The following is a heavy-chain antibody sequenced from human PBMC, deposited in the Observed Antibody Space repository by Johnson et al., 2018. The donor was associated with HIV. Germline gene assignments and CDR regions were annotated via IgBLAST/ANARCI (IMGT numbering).Heavy chain of an antibody. CDR2: ISYDGSNT. V-gene: IGHV3-30*18. CDR1: GFTLSNYG. CDR3: AKDQYRKLTTVAGI. J-gene: IGHJ3*02. Sequence: VQLVESGGGLVQPGGSLRLSCAASGFTLSNYGIHWVRQAPGQGLEWVALISYDGSNTYYADSVRGRFTLSRDNSKHTVYLQINSLRAEDTAVYYCAKDQYRKLTTVAGIWGQGTMVTVSS. D-gene: IGHD4-17*01.